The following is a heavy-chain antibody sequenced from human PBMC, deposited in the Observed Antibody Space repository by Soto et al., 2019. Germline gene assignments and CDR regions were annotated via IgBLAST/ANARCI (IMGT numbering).Heavy chain of an antibody. D-gene: IGHD2-2*01. V-gene: IGHV1-18*04. J-gene: IGHJ6*02. CDR2: ISVKNGNT. CDR1: GYTFISHG. Sequence: GASVKVSCKASGYTFISHGITWVRQPPGQGLEWMGWISVKNGNTKYAQKVQDRVTMTTDTSTSTAYLEVRSLRSDDTAVYYCARVSSSIVVVPDYGMDVWGQGTMVTVSS. CDR3: ARVSSSIVVVPDYGMDV.